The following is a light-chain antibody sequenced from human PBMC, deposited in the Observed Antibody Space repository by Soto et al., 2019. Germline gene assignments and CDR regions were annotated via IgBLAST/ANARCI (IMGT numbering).Light chain of an antibody. J-gene: IGLJ1*01. CDR2: GDT. V-gene: IGLV1-40*01. CDR3: QSYDNRLGGSV. Sequence: QSVLTQPPSVSGAPGQRVTISCTGSSSNIGAGYDVNWYQQLPGTAPKLLIYGDTSRPSGVPDRFSGSKSGTSASLAITGLQAEDEADYYCQSYDNRLGGSVFGTGTKVTVL. CDR1: SSNIGAGYD.